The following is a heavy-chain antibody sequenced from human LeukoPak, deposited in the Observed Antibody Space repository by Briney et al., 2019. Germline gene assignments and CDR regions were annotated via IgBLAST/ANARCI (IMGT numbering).Heavy chain of an antibody. CDR1: GFTFSSYT. CDR2: QDGNNK. CDR3: ARDDRGYSGYHFDH. D-gene: IGHD5-12*01. V-gene: IGHV3-30-3*01. Sequence: GGSLRLSCAASGFTFSSYTFHWVRQAPGKGLEWVAVQDGNNKYYTDSVKVRFTISRDNSKNTLYLQMNSLRAEDTAVYYCARDDRGYSGYHFDHWGQGTLVTVSS. J-gene: IGHJ4*02.